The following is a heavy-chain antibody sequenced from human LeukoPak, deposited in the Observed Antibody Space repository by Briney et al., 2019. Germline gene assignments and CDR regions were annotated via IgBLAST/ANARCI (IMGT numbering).Heavy chain of an antibody. J-gene: IGHJ4*02. D-gene: IGHD6-19*01. V-gene: IGHV3-43D*04. CDR3: AKDMGQWLGIDY. CDR2: ISWDGGST. Sequence: PGGSLRLSCAASGLTFDDYAMHWVRQAPGKGLEWVSLISWDGGSTYYADSVKGRFTISRDNSKNSLYLQMNSLRVEDTALYYCAKDMGQWLGIDYWGQGTLVTVSS. CDR1: GLTFDDYA.